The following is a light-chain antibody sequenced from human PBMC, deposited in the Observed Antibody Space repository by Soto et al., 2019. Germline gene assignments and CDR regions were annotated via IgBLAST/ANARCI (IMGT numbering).Light chain of an antibody. V-gene: IGLV2-14*01. J-gene: IGLJ2*01. CDR3: TSYSSSSTLVV. CDR1: SSDVGDYNY. CDR2: EVS. Sequence: QSVLTQPASVSGSPGQSITISCTGTSSDVGDYNYVSWYQQHPGKAPKLLIYEVSNRPSGVSYRFSGSKSDNTASLTISGLQAEDEADYYCTSYSSSSTLVVFGGGTKLTVL.